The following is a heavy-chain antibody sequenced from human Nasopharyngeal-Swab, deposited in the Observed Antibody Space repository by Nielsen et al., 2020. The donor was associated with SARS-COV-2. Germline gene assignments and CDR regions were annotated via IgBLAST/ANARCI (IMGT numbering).Heavy chain of an antibody. Sequence: WVRQAPGQGLEWMEWISPYNGNTNYAQKLQGRVTMTTDTSTSTAYMELRSLRSDDTAVYYCAREGRSSTSCYIDYWGQGTLVTVSS. CDR3: AREGRSSTSCYIDY. J-gene: IGHJ4*02. V-gene: IGHV1-18*01. D-gene: IGHD2-2*02. CDR2: ISPYNGNT.